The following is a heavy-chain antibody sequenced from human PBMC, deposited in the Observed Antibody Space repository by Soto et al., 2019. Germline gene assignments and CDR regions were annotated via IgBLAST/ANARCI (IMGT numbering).Heavy chain of an antibody. Sequence: PGGSLRLSCAASGFTFSIYSIHWVRHAPGKGLEWVSSIGTRSDVYYADSVKGRFTISRDNAKNSMALQMNSLRAEDTGVYYCAREETAWPLAYGLDVWGQGTTVTVSS. D-gene: IGHD2-21*02. CDR2: IGTRSDV. CDR1: GFTFSIYS. J-gene: IGHJ6*02. CDR3: AREETAWPLAYGLDV. V-gene: IGHV3-21*01.